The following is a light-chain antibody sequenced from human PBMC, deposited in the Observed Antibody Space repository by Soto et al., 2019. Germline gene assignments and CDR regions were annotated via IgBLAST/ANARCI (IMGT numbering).Light chain of an antibody. CDR1: SSDVGGYNY. CDR3: CSYAGSYNYV. J-gene: IGLJ1*01. CDR2: DVS. V-gene: IGLV2-11*01. Sequence: QYVLRHPLSVSGSPGHSVTISCTGTSSDVGGYNYVSWYQQHPGKAPKLMIYDVSKRPSGVPDRFSGSKSGNTASLTISGLQAEDEADYYCCSYAGSYNYVFGTGTKVTVL.